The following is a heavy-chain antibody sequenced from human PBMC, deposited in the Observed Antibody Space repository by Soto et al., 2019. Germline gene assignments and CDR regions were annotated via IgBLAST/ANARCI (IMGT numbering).Heavy chain of an antibody. Sequence: GSAGMMRRCCWSCFRKPPGKELEWIGYNYYSGSTTYNPSLKSRVTISADTSKTQFSLKLSSVNAADTAVYYCASGRPVHSSRSKYSYYAMDAWGQGLIVT. D-gene: IGHD6-19*01. CDR1: AGMMRRCC. CDR3: ASGRPVHSSRSKYSYYAMDA. CDR2: NYYSGST. J-gene: IGHJ6*02. V-gene: IGHV4-59*01.